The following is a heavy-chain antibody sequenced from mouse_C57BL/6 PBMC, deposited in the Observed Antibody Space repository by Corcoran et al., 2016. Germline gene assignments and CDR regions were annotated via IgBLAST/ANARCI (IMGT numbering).Heavy chain of an antibody. CDR3: ARNGYYPVYYAMDY. V-gene: IGHV1-66*01. CDR1: GYTFTDYY. D-gene: IGHD2-3*01. CDR2: FYPGRGKT. Sequence: QVQLQQSGPELVKPGASVKISCKASGYTFTDYYINWVKQRPGQGLEWIGWFYPGRGKTKYNEKFKGKATLTAETSSSTAYMQLSSLTSEDSAVYCCARNGYYPVYYAMDYWGQGTSVTVS. J-gene: IGHJ4*01.